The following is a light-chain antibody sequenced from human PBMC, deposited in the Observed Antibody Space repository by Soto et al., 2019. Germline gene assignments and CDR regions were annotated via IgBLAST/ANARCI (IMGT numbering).Light chain of an antibody. CDR2: EVT. J-gene: IGLJ1*01. CDR1: SSDVGYYDY. Sequence: QSALTQPPSASGFPGQSVTISCTGTSSDVGYYDYVSWYQQHPGKAPKLVIYEVTKRPSGVPDRVSASKSGNTASQTVSGLRAEDEADYYCSSYAGSNNFVFGSGTKLTV. V-gene: IGLV2-8*01. CDR3: SSYAGSNNFV.